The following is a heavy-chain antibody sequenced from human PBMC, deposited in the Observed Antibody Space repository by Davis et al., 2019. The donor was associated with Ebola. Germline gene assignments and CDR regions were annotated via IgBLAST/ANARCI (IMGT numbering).Heavy chain of an antibody. J-gene: IGHJ4*01. Sequence: GGSLRLSCVASGFTFSDHGMHWVRPATGKGPEWVAIISYDGRYKYYADSVKGRFTVSRDNSKNTLYLQMNSLRLEDTAFYYCARDSHQGDYTFDYWGRGSLVTVSS. CDR1: GFTFSDHG. CDR2: ISYDGRYK. D-gene: IGHD4-17*01. V-gene: IGHV3-30*03. CDR3: ARDSHQGDYTFDY.